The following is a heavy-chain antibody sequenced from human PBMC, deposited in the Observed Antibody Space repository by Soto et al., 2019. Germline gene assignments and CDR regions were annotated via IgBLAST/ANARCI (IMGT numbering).Heavy chain of an antibody. J-gene: IGHJ6*02. CDR3: ARGTHEDCGGYCFIEYYYYGMDV. CDR2: IIPIFGTA. V-gene: IGHV1-69*13. D-gene: IGHD2-21*02. Sequence: SVKVSCKASGGTFSSYAISWVRQAPGQGLEWMGGIIPIFGTANYAQKFQGRVTITADESTSTAYMELSSLRSEDTAVYYCARGTHEDCGGYCFIEYYYYGMDVWGQGTTVTVSS. CDR1: GGTFSSYA.